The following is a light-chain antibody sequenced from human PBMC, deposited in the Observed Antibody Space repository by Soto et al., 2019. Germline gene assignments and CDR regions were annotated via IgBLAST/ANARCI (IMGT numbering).Light chain of an antibody. V-gene: IGKV3-20*01. Sequence: EIVLTQSPGTLSLSPGERATLSFRASQSVSSSYLAWYQQKPGQAPRLLIYGASSRATGIPDRFSGSGSGTDFTLTISSLQPEDSATYYCQQSYSTPAFGQGTKVDIK. CDR1: QSVSSSY. CDR2: GAS. CDR3: QQSYSTPA. J-gene: IGKJ1*01.